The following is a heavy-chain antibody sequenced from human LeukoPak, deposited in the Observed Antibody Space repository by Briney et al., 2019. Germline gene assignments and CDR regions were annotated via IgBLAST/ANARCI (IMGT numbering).Heavy chain of an antibody. Sequence: GGSLRLSCAASGFTFRTYGMNWVRQAPGKWLEWVSVISGSGSTYYADSVKGRFTISRDSSKNTLYLQMNSLRAEDTAVYYCAKDLTYGEYAGGDAFDIWGQGTMVTVSS. CDR3: AKDLTYGEYAGGDAFDI. J-gene: IGHJ3*02. CDR2: ISGSGST. V-gene: IGHV3-23*01. D-gene: IGHD4-17*01. CDR1: GFTFRTYG.